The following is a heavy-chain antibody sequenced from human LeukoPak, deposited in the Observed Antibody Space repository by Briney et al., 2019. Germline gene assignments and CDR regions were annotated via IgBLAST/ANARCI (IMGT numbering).Heavy chain of an antibody. J-gene: IGHJ5*02. Sequence: SETLSLTCAVYGGSFSGYYWSWIRQPPGKGLEWIGEINHSGSTNYNPSLKSRVTISVDTSKNQFSLKLSFVTAADTAVYYCARTGIAAEVGFDPWGQGTLVTVSS. CDR2: INHSGST. CDR3: ARTGIAAEVGFDP. D-gene: IGHD6-13*01. V-gene: IGHV4-34*01. CDR1: GGSFSGYY.